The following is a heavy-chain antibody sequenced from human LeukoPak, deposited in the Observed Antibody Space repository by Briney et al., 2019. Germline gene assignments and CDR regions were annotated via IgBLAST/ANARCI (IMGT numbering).Heavy chain of an antibody. J-gene: IGHJ4*02. CDR3: ARDPGVSRVQLVY. CDR1: GFTFSSYS. Sequence: GGSLRLSCAASGFTFSSYSMNWVRQAPGKGLEWVSSISSSSSYIYYADSVKGRFTISRDNAKNSLYLQMNSLRAEDTAVYYCARDPGVSRVQLVYWGQGTLVTVSS. D-gene: IGHD6-13*01. V-gene: IGHV3-21*01. CDR2: ISSSSSYI.